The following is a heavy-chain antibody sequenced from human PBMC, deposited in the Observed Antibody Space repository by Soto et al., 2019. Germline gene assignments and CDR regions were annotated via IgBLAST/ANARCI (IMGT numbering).Heavy chain of an antibody. V-gene: IGHV2-26*01. J-gene: IGHJ6*02. CDR3: ARIGDDYYYYYGMDV. D-gene: IGHD3-10*01. CDR2: IFSNDEK. CDR1: GFSLSNARMG. Sequence: QVTLKESGPVLVKPTETLTLTCTVSGFSLSNARMGVSWIRQPPGKALEWLAHIFSNDEKSYSTSLKSRLTISKDSSKSQVVLTMTNMDPVDTATYYCARIGDDYYYYYGMDVWGQGTTVTVSS.